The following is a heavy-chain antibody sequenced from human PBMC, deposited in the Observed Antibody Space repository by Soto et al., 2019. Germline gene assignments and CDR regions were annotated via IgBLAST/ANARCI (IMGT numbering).Heavy chain of an antibody. CDR3: ARHLAAGDV. CDR2: INPTGGST. D-gene: IGHD2-8*02. V-gene: IGHV1-46*01. CDR1: GYIFINYY. J-gene: IGHJ4*02. Sequence: QVQLVQSGAEVKKPGASVKVSCKASGYIFINYYIHWVRQAPGHGLEWMAIINPTGGSTNYAQKFQGRLTSTMDTSTTTVYMELSSLTSEDTAIYYCARHLAAGDVWGQGTLVTVSS.